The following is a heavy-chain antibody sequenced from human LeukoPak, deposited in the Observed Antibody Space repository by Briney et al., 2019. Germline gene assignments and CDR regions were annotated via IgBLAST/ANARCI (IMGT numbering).Heavy chain of an antibody. CDR2: ISGSGGST. V-gene: IGHV3-23*01. Sequence: GGSLRLPCAASGFTFSRYAMSWVRQAPGKGLEWVSTISGSGGSTYYADSVKGRFTISRDNSKNTLYLQMNSLRAEDTAVYYCAKDLSGSSPRGYWGQGTLVTVSS. D-gene: IGHD1-26*01. CDR3: AKDLSGSSPRGY. CDR1: GFTFSRYA. J-gene: IGHJ4*02.